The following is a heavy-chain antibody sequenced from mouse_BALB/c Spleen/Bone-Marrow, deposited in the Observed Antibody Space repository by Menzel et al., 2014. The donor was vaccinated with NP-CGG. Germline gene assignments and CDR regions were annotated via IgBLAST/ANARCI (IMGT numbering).Heavy chain of an antibody. Sequence: QVQLQQSGPGLVAPSQSLSITCTVSGFSSTSYGVHWVRQPPGKGLEWLGLIWAGGSTNYNSALMSRLSISKDNSKSQVFLKMNSLQTDDTAMYYCARKDYGSRGGYFDVWGAETTVTVSS. J-gene: IGHJ1*01. D-gene: IGHD1-1*01. CDR2: IWAGGST. CDR3: ARKDYGSRGGYFDV. V-gene: IGHV2-9*02. CDR1: GFSSTSYG.